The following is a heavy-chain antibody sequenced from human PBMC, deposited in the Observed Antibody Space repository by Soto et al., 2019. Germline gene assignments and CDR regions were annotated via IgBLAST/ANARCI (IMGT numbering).Heavy chain of an antibody. J-gene: IGHJ3*02. CDR3: ARGGSNDWQVAFDI. CDR1: GGSFSTYY. CDR2: INHSGNN. D-gene: IGHD3-9*01. V-gene: IGHV4-34*01. Sequence: QLQQWGAGLLKPSETLSLNCVVSGGSFSTYYYNWIRQSPGKGLEWIGEINHSGNNNYSPSLKSRVSMSLDTSKNQFSLKLTSVTAADTAVYYCARGGSNDWQVAFDIWGQGTMVTVSS.